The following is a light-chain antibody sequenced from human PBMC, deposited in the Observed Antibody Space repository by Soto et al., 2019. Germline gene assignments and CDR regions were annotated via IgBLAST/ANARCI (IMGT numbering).Light chain of an antibody. CDR3: QQRNSWPRA. Sequence: EIVLTQSPATLSLSLGERATLSCRASQNINTYLGWYQQKPGQAPRLLIYDASKRATGIPDRFSGSGSGTDFTLTISTLAPEDFAVYYCQQRNSWPRAFGGGTKVELK. J-gene: IGKJ4*01. CDR2: DAS. V-gene: IGKV3-11*01. CDR1: QNINTY.